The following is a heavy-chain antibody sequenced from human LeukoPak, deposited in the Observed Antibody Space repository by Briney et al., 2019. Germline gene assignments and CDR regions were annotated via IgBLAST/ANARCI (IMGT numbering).Heavy chain of an antibody. D-gene: IGHD5-24*01. V-gene: IGHV1-46*01. J-gene: IGHJ5*02. CDR3: ASVYKYGMDL. Sequence: ASVKVSCKASGYTVTSYYMHWVRQAPGQGLEWMAILNPSGGSSSYAQKFQGRATLTRATSTSTVYMELSSLRSEDTAVYYCASVYKYGMDLWGQGTLVTVSS. CDR2: LNPSGGSS. CDR1: GYTVTSYY.